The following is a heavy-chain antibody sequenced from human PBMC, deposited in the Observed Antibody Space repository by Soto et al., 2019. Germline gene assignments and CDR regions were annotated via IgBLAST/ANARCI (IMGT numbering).Heavy chain of an antibody. Sequence: QGQLVQSGAEVKEPGASVQVSCKASGHTFTGYYMHWVRQAPGQGLEWMGWINPNSGGTNYAQTFQGWVTMTSDTSISSAYMELSRLRSDDTAVYYCARDGEGLAVPGNSFDTWGQGTMVTVSS. CDR1: GHTFTGYY. V-gene: IGHV1-2*04. CDR3: ARDGEGLAVPGNSFDT. D-gene: IGHD6-13*01. CDR2: INPNSGGT. J-gene: IGHJ3*02.